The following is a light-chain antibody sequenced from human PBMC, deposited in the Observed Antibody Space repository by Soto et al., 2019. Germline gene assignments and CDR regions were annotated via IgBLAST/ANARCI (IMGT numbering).Light chain of an antibody. J-gene: IGLJ1*01. CDR3: CSYTSISPYV. CDR2: DVS. V-gene: IGLV2-14*03. Sequence: QSVLTQPPSASGSPGQSIAISCTGTSSDVGSDYNYVSWYQQHPGKAPKLMVYDVSTRPSGVSTRFSGSKSGTTASQTISGLQAEDEADYYCCSYTSISPYVHGTGTKVTVL. CDR1: SSDVGSDYNY.